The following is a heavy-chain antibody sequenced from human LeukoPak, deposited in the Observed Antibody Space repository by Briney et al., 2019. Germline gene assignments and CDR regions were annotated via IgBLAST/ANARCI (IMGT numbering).Heavy chain of an antibody. CDR1: GFTFSSYA. D-gene: IGHD6-19*01. CDR2: ISYDGSNK. J-gene: IGHJ3*02. Sequence: GGSLRLSCAASGFTFSSYAMHWVRHAPGKGLEWVAVISYDGSNKYYADSVQGRFTISRDNSKNTMYLQMNSLRAEDTAVYYCAKDRFSGSGSYTYGAFDIWGQGTMVTVSS. CDR3: AKDRFSGSGSYTYGAFDI. V-gene: IGHV3-30-3*01.